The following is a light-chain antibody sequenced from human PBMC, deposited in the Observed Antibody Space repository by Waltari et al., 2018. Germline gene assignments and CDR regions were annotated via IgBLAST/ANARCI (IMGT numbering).Light chain of an antibody. V-gene: IGLV3-21*02. CDR3: QVGDNNNDHRVV. CDR2: DNS. CDR1: NIGSKS. Sequence: VLPQPPSVSVAPGPTARSSCVDDNIGSKSLHWYQQKSGQDPVPVAYDNSDQPTGIPGRFSGRIPGNTGTLTIRRVEAGHEADYYGQVGDNNNDHRVVFGGGTKLTVL. J-gene: IGLJ3*02.